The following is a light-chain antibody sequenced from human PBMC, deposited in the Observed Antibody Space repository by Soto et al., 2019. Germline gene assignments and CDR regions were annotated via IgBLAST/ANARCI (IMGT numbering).Light chain of an antibody. CDR2: LEGSGSY. CDR3: ETWDRNTWV. V-gene: IGLV4-60*02. Sequence: QLVLTQSSSASASLGSSVKLTCTLSSGHSIYIIAWHQQQPGKAPRYLMKLEGSGSYNKGSGVPDRFSGSSSGADRYLTISNLQFEDEADYYCETWDRNTWVFGGGIKLTVL. J-gene: IGLJ3*02. CDR1: SGHSIYI.